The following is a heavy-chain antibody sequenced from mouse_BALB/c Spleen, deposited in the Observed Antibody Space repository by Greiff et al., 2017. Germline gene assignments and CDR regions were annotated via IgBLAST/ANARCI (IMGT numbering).Heavy chain of an antibody. Sequence: EVMLVESGGGLVKPGGSLKLSCAASGFTFSSYAMSWVRQTPEKRLEWVASISSGGSTYYPDSVKGRFTISRDNARNILYLQMSSLRSEDTAMYYCARGNLYYDYDYWGQGTTRTVSS. CDR2: ISSGGST. V-gene: IGHV5-6-5*01. D-gene: IGHD2-4*01. J-gene: IGHJ2*01. CDR1: GFTFSSYA. CDR3: ARGNLYYDYDY.